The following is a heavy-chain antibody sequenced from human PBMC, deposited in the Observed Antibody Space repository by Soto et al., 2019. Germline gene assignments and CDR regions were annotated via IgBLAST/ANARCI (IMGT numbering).Heavy chain of an antibody. CDR2: INQDGSEK. Sequence: ELQLVESGGGLVQPGGSLRLSCVVSGFTFSGYWMSWVRQAPGKGLEWVANINQDGSEKYYVDSVKGRFTISRDNTKNSLFRQRNSRRDADTAVYFCARDPPAWGQGTLVTVSS. CDR3: ARDPPA. CDR1: GFTFSGYW. J-gene: IGHJ4*02. V-gene: IGHV3-7*04.